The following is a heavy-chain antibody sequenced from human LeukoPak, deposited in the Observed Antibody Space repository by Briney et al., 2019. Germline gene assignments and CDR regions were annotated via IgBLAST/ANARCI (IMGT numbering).Heavy chain of an antibody. Sequence: GGSLRLSCAASGITFSSYAMTWVRQAPGKGLEWVSAIMGSGSGTYYADFARGRFTISRDNSKNTLYLQMNSLRAEDTAVYYCARAPQKRFDYWGQGTLVTVSS. J-gene: IGHJ4*02. CDR2: IMGSGSGT. V-gene: IGHV3-23*01. CDR3: ARAPQKRFDY. CDR1: GITFSSYA.